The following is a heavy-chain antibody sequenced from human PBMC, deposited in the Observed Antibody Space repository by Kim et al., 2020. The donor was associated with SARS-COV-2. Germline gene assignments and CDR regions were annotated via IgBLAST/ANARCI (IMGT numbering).Heavy chain of an antibody. CDR3: ARDGGSSLYYYYYMDV. Sequence: SVKGRFTISRDNAKNSLYLQMNSRRAEDTAVYYGARDGGSSLYYYYYMDVWGKGTTVTVSS. V-gene: IGHV3-11*01. D-gene: IGHD3-16*01. J-gene: IGHJ6*03.